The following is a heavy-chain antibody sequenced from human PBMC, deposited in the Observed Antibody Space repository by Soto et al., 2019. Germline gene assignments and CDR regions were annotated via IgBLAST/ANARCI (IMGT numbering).Heavy chain of an antibody. D-gene: IGHD2-15*01. Sequence: PSETLSLTCAVSGTSISSTFWWTWVRQPPGKGLEWIGEIYHSGSTKYNPSLKSRVTISVDKSNNQFSLELRAVTAADTAVYYCATLPPRIVFFNTETPTWGHATLVPV. CDR3: ATLPPRIVFFNTETPT. CDR1: GTSISSTFW. V-gene: IGHV4-4*02. J-gene: IGHJ1*01. CDR2: IYHSGST.